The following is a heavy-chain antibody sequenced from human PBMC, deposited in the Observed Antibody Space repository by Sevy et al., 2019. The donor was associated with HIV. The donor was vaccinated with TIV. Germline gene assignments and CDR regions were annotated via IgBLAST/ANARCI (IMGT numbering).Heavy chain of an antibody. V-gene: IGHV3-49*03. CDR2: IRSKAYGGKT. Sequence: SLRLSCTASGFTFGDYAMSWFRQAPGKGLEWVGFIRSKAYGGKTEYAASVKGRFTISRDDSKSIAYLQMNSLKTEDTAVYYCTRGGWIQLWKPFDYWGQGTLVTVSS. CDR1: GFTFGDYA. D-gene: IGHD5-18*01. CDR3: TRGGWIQLWKPFDY. J-gene: IGHJ4*02.